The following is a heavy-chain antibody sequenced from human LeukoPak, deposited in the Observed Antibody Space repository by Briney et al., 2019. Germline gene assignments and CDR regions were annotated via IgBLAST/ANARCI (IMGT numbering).Heavy chain of an antibody. J-gene: IGHJ4*02. Sequence: PGGSLRLSCLASGFTFRHYAMNWVRQAPGKGLEWVSAISFSGGLTYYADSVKGRFTISRDNSKNTLYLQMNSLGAEDTAVYYCARELHLGQGTLVTVSS. V-gene: IGHV3-23*01. CDR2: ISFSGGLT. CDR1: GFTFRHYA. CDR3: ARELH.